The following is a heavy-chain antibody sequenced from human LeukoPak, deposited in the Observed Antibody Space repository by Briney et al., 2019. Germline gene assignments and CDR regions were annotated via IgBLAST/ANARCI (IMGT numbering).Heavy chain of an antibody. D-gene: IGHD2-2*03. Sequence: GGSLRLSCAASGFTVSHNYMSWVRQAPGKGLEWVSVIYSGGSTNYADSVKGRFTISRDNSKNTLYLQMNSLRAEDTAVYYCAKDGLDIVVVPAALPYFDYWGQGTLVTVSS. CDR2: IYSGGST. V-gene: IGHV3-66*01. CDR3: AKDGLDIVVVPAALPYFDY. CDR1: GFTVSHNY. J-gene: IGHJ4*02.